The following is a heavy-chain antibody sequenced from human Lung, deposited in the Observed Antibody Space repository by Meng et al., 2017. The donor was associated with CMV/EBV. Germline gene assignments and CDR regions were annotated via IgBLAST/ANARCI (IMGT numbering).Heavy chain of an antibody. V-gene: IGHV1-2*02. CDR3: ARDLKGTTVTATGLYGMDV. D-gene: IGHD4-11*01. CDR1: GYTFTGYY. J-gene: IGHJ6*02. Sequence: ASVXVSXKASGYTFTGYYILWVRQAPGQGLEWMGWMNPDRGAVNYVQKFQGRVTMTRDSYISTAYMELSRLRYDDTAVYDCARDLKGTTVTATGLYGMDVWXQGTXVTVSS. CDR2: MNPDRGAV.